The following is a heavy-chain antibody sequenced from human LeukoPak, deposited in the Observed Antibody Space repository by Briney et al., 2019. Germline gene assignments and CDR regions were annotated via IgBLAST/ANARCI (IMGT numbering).Heavy chain of an antibody. D-gene: IGHD4-23*01. J-gene: IGHJ4*02. CDR1: GFTFSGYW. V-gene: IGHV3-7*01. CDR3: ARDSLYGGNDY. CDR2: IKQDGSEK. Sequence: GGSLRLSCVASGFTFSGYWMSWVRQAPGKGLEWVANIKQDGSEKNYVDSVKGRFTISRDNAKNSLYLQMNSLRAEDTAVYYCARDSLYGGNDYWGQGTLVTVSS.